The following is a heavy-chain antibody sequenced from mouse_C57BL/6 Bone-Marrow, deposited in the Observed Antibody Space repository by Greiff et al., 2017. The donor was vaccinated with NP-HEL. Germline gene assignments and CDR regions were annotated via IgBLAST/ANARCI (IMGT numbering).Heavy chain of an antibody. D-gene: IGHD2-13*01. V-gene: IGHV5-9-1*02. Sequence: EVHLVESGEGLVKPGGSLKLSCAASGFTFSSYAMSWVRQTPEKRLEWVAYISSGGDYIYYADTVKGRFTISRDNARNTLYLQMSSLKSEDTAMYYCTRDYDDSTWFAYWGQGTLVTVSA. CDR3: TRDYDDSTWFAY. CDR2: ISSGGDYI. J-gene: IGHJ3*01. CDR1: GFTFSSYA.